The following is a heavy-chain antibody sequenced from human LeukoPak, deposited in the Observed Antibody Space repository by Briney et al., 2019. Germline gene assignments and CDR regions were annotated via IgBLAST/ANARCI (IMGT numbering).Heavy chain of an antibody. CDR1: GFTFSTYS. CDR2: ISDSSAM. D-gene: IGHD5-12*01. J-gene: IGHJ4*02. V-gene: IGHV3-48*01. CDR3: ARDGGYSGYDADC. Sequence: GGSLRLSCAASGFTFSTYSMKWVRQAPGKGLEWVSYISDSSAMYYADSVRGRFTISRENDKNSLFLQMNSLRAEDTAVYYCARDGGYSGYDADCWGQGTLVTVSS.